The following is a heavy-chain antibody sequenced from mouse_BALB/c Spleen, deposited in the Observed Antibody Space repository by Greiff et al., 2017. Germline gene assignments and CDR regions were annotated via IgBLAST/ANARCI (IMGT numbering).Heavy chain of an antibody. CDR2: ISSGSSTI. Sequence: VKVVESGGGLVQPGGSRKLSCAASGFTFSSFGMHWVRQAPEKGLEWVAYISSGSSTIYYADTVKGRFTISRDNPKNTLFLQMTSLRSEDTAMYYCARRGYRYDAGTGYAMDYWGQGTSVTVSS. CDR3: ARRGYRYDAGTGYAMDY. D-gene: IGHD2-14*01. V-gene: IGHV5-17*02. J-gene: IGHJ4*01. CDR1: GFTFSSFG.